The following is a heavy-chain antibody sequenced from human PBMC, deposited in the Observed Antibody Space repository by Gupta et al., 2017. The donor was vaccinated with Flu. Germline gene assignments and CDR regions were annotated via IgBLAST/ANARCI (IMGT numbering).Heavy chain of an antibody. D-gene: IGHD6-13*01. J-gene: IGHJ4*02. V-gene: IGHV3-49*03. Sequence: EVQLVESGGGLAQPGRSLRLSCRVSGLSFGDYAMTWFRQAPGMGLDWVASIRTQVDGAATEYAASVRGRFVISRDDSQSIVYLQMNSLRIDDSAIYYCSRGGDSWYEFDHWGQGTLVTV. CDR2: IRTQVDGAAT. CDR3: SRGGDSWYEFDH. CDR1: GLSFGDYA.